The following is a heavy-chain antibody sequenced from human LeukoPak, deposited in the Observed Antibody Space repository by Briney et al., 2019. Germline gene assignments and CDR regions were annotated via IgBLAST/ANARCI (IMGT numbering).Heavy chain of an antibody. D-gene: IGHD6-13*01. CDR2: IYDSGST. CDR3: ARTSSSWL. J-gene: IGHJ4*02. V-gene: IGHV4-59*01. Sequence: AETLSLTCTVSGASINSYYWSWIRQPPGKGLEWIGCIYDSGSTDYNPSLKSRVTISVDTSKNQFSLKLTSVTAADTAMYYCARTSSSWLWGQGTLVTVSS. CDR1: GASINSYY.